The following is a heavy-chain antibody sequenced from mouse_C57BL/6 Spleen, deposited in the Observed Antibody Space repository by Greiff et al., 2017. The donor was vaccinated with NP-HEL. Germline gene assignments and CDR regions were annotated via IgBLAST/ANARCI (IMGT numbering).Heavy chain of an antibody. CDR2: INPNNGGT. CDR3: ARGGGYYYYFDY. CDR1: GYTFTDYN. D-gene: IGHD2-3*01. V-gene: IGHV1-22*01. J-gene: IGHJ2*01. Sequence: EVKLMESGPELVKPGASVKMSCKASGYTFTDYNMHWVKQSHGKSLEWIGYINPNNGGTSYNQKFKGKATLTVNKSSSTAYMELRSLTSEDSAVYYCARGGGYYYYFDYWGQGTTLTVSS.